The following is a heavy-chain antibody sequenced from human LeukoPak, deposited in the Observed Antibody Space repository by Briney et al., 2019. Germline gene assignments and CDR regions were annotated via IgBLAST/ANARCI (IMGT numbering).Heavy chain of an antibody. Sequence: GASVKVSCKASGFTFTSSAVQWVRQARGQRLEWIGWIVVGSGNTNYAQKFQERVTITRDMSTSTAYMELSSLRSEDTAVYYCAADRDRYYYDSSGFRAFDIWGQGTVVTVSS. CDR2: IVVGSGNT. CDR3: AADRDRYYYDSSGFRAFDI. CDR1: GFTFTSSA. V-gene: IGHV1-58*01. D-gene: IGHD3-22*01. J-gene: IGHJ3*02.